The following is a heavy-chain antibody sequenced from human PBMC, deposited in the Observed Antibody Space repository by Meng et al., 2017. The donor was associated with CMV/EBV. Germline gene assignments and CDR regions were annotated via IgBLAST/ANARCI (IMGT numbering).Heavy chain of an antibody. D-gene: IGHD4-11*01. CDR2: INSDASST. CDR1: GFTFSNYW. Sequence: GESLKISCAASGFTFSNYWMHWVRQAPGKGLVWVSHINSDASSTDYADSVKGRFTISRDNAKNTLYLQMNSLRAEDTAVYYCVRDRDYNNSILEYWGQGTLVTVSS. J-gene: IGHJ4*02. V-gene: IGHV3-74*01. CDR3: VRDRDYNNSILEY.